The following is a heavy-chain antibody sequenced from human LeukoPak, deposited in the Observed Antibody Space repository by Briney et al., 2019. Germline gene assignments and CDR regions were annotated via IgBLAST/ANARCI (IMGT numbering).Heavy chain of an antibody. CDR2: ISGDGGST. D-gene: IGHD3-10*01. J-gene: IGHJ3*02. CDR1: GFTFDDYA. Sequence: PGGSLRLSCAASGFTFDDYAMHWVRQAPGKGLEWVSLISGDGGSTYYADSVKGRFTISRDTSKNSLYLQMNSLRTEDSALYYCAKDISDYYGSGGLDIWGQGTMVTVSS. V-gene: IGHV3-43*02. CDR3: AKDISDYYGSGGLDI.